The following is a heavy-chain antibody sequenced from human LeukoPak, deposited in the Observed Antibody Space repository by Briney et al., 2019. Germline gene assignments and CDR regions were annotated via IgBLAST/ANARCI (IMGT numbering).Heavy chain of an antibody. Sequence: SETLSLTCTVSGGSISSSSYYWGWIRQPPGKGLEWIGSIYYSGSTYYNPSLKSRVTISVDTSKNQFSLKLSSVTAADTAVYYCARGSADSSGWYPSRYYYGMDVWGQGTTVTVSS. D-gene: IGHD6-19*01. CDR3: ARGSADSSGWYPSRYYYGMDV. CDR1: GGSISSSSYY. J-gene: IGHJ6*02. CDR2: IYYSGST. V-gene: IGHV4-39*07.